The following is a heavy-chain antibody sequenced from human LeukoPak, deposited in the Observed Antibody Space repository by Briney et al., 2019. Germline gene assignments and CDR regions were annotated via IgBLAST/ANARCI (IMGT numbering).Heavy chain of an antibody. J-gene: IGHJ5*02. V-gene: IGHV3-7*01. CDR1: GFTFTNAW. Sequence: GGSLRLSCAVSGFTFTNAWMSWVRQAPGKGLEWVANIKQDGSEKYYVDSVKGRFTISRDNAKNSLYLQMNSLRAEDTAVYYCALATTVTHPDWFDPWGQGTLVTVSS. CDR2: IKQDGSEK. D-gene: IGHD4-17*01. CDR3: ALATTVTHPDWFDP.